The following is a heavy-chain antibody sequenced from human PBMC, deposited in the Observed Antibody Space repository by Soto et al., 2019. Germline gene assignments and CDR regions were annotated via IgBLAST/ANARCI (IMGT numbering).Heavy chain of an antibody. CDR2: INHSGST. Sequence: QVQLQQWGARLLKPSETLSLTCAVYGGSFSGYYWSWIRQPPGKGLEWIGEINHSGSTNYNPSLKSRVTISVDTSKNQFSLKLSSVTAADTAVYYCARGRHYYGSGSYYNWFDPCGQGTLVTVSS. CDR3: ARGRHYYGSGSYYNWFDP. CDR1: GGSFSGYY. J-gene: IGHJ5*02. D-gene: IGHD3-10*01. V-gene: IGHV4-34*01.